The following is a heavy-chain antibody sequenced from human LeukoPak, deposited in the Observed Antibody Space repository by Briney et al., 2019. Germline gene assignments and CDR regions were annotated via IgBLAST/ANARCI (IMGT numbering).Heavy chain of an antibody. Sequence: SGTLSLTCAVSGGSISSGGYYWSWIRQPPGKGLEWIGYIYHSGSTYYNPSLKSRVTISVDRSKNQFSLKLSSVTAADTAVYYCARSSSSGALGAFDIWGQGTMVTVSS. CDR2: IYHSGST. J-gene: IGHJ3*02. CDR3: ARSSSSGALGAFDI. CDR1: GGSISSGGYY. D-gene: IGHD6-13*01. V-gene: IGHV4-30-2*01.